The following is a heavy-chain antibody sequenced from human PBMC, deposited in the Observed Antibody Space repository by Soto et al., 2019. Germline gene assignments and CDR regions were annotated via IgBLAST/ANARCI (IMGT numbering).Heavy chain of an antibody. CDR3: ARAKSGSPGWFDP. Sequence: SETLSLTCAVSGYSISSGYYWGWIRQPPGKGLEWIGSIYHSGSTYYNPSLKSRVTISVDTSKNQFSLKLSSVTAADTAVYYCARAKSGSPGWFDPWGQGTLGTVSS. J-gene: IGHJ5*02. CDR1: GYSISSGYY. CDR2: IYHSGST. D-gene: IGHD1-26*01. V-gene: IGHV4-38-2*01.